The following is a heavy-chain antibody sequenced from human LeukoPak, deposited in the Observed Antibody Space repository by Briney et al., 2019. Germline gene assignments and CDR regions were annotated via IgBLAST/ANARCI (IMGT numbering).Heavy chain of an antibody. CDR1: GGSISSSSYY. Sequence: SETLSLTCTVSGGSISSSSYYWGWIRQPPGKGLEWIGSIYYSGSTYYNPSLKSRVTISVDTSKNQFSLKLSSVTAADTAVYYCARDQLQSKLGYYYMDVWGKGTLVTVSS. CDR3: ARDQLQSKLGYYYMDV. V-gene: IGHV4-39*07. J-gene: IGHJ6*03. D-gene: IGHD4-11*01. CDR2: IYYSGST.